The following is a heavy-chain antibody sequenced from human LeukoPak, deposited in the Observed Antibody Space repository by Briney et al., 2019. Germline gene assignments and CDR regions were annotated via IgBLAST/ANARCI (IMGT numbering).Heavy chain of an antibody. Sequence: GGSLRLSCAASEFTFSNYAMNWVRQAPGKGLEWVSGISGGGCSTYYADSVKGRFPISRDNSKNTLYLQMDSLRAEDTALYYCAKGSGINHYHWIDPWGQGTLVTVSS. CDR3: AKGSGINHYHWIDP. D-gene: IGHD1-14*01. CDR2: ISGGGCST. J-gene: IGHJ5*02. V-gene: IGHV3-23*01. CDR1: EFTFSNYA.